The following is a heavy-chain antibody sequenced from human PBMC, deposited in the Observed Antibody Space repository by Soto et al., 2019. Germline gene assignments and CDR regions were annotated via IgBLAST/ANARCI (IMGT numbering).Heavy chain of an antibody. D-gene: IGHD4-4*01. V-gene: IGHV1-18*01. J-gene: IGHJ5*02. Sequence: ASVKVSCKASGYTFTSYGISWVQQAPGQGLEWMGWISAYNGNTNYAQKLQGRVTMTTDTSTSTAYVELRSLRSDDTAVYYCARDSGIGYSNSNNWFDPWGQGTLVTVSS. CDR2: ISAYNGNT. CDR1: GYTFTSYG. CDR3: ARDSGIGYSNSNNWFDP.